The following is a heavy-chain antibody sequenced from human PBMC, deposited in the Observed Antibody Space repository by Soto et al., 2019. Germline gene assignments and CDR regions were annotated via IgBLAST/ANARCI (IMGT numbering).Heavy chain of an antibody. V-gene: IGHV3-23*01. Sequence: DGRLRLARAAGGVTCCRYSMSWVRQAPGKGLEWVSAISGSGGSTYYADSVKGRFTISRDNSKNTLYLQMNSLRAEDTAVYYCAKDLLYSSSWYPDAFDIWGQGTMVTVSS. CDR2: ISGSGGST. D-gene: IGHD6-13*01. J-gene: IGHJ3*02. CDR3: AKDLLYSSSWYPDAFDI. CDR1: GVTCCRYS.